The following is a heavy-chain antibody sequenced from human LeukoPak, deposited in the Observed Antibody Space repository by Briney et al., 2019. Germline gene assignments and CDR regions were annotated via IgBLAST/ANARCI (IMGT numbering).Heavy chain of an antibody. D-gene: IGHD3-22*01. J-gene: IGHJ4*02. CDR1: GGSISSYY. Sequence: SETLSLTCTVSGGSISSYYWSWIRQPPGKGLEWIGYIYYSGSTNYNPSLKSRVTISVDTSKNQFSLKLSSVTAADTAVYYCARGVGSGYTDYWGQGALVTVSS. CDR3: ARGVGSGYTDY. V-gene: IGHV4-59*01. CDR2: IYYSGST.